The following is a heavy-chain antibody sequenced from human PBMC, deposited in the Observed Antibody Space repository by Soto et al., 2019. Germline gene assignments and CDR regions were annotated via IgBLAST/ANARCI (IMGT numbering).Heavy chain of an antibody. J-gene: IGHJ2*01. D-gene: IGHD6-19*01. Sequence: QVQLVQSGAEEKKPGASVKVSCKASGYTFTSYAMHWVRQAPGQRLEWMGWINAGNGNTKYSQKFQGRVTNTRDTSAVTAYMELSSLRSEDTAVYYCARGSSGWVAVGYFDLWGRGTLVTVSS. CDR3: ARGSSGWVAVGYFDL. V-gene: IGHV1-3*05. CDR1: GYTFTSYA. CDR2: INAGNGNT.